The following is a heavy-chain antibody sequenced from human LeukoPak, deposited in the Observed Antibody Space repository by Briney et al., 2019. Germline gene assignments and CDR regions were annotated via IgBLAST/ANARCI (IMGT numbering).Heavy chain of an antibody. J-gene: IGHJ4*02. CDR2: ISGSGGST. V-gene: IGHV3-23*01. Sequence: GGSLRLSCAASGCTFSNFAMNWVRQAPGKGLEWVSTISGSGGSTYYADSVKGRFTISRDNSKNTLYLQMNSLRAEDTAVYYCAKMVHTEQWLVPFDYWGQGTLVTVSS. CDR1: GCTFSNFA. D-gene: IGHD6-19*01. CDR3: AKMVHTEQWLVPFDY.